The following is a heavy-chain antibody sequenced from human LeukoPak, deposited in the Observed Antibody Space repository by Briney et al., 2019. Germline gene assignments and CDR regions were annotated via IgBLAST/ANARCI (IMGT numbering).Heavy chain of an antibody. Sequence: GGSLRLSCAASGFTFSSYWMSWVSQAPGKGLEWVANIKQDGSEKYYVDSVKGRFTISRDNAKNSLYLQMNSLRAEDTAVYYCARYDYVWGSYRPRTIDYWGQGTLVTVSS. CDR2: IKQDGSEK. D-gene: IGHD3-16*02. CDR1: GFTFSSYW. J-gene: IGHJ4*02. V-gene: IGHV3-7*01. CDR3: ARYDYVWGSYRPRTIDY.